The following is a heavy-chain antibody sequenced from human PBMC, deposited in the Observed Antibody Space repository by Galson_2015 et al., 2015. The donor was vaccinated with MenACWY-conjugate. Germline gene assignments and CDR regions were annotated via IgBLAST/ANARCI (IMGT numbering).Heavy chain of an antibody. V-gene: IGHV4-34*01. CDR1: GGSFSGFY. J-gene: IGHJ4*02. CDR2: VNHSGNT. Sequence: SETLSLTCNVYGGSFSGFYWSWIRQPPEKGLEWIGEVNHSGNTNYNPSLKSRVTISVDMSKNQFSLKLSSVTAADTAVYYCARGPPYTYDSSGYYRFDYWGQGTLVTVSS. D-gene: IGHD3-22*01. CDR3: ARGPPYTYDSSGYYRFDY.